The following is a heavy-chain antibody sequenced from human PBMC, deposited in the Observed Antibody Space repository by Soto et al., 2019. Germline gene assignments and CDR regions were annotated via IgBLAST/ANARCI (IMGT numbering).Heavy chain of an antibody. CDR1: GFTFSTYW. J-gene: IGHJ6*02. D-gene: IGHD6-19*01. CDR2: IKQDGSEK. V-gene: IGHV3-7*04. CDR3: ARDGDIAVAGTYYYYGMDV. Sequence: LRLSCAASGFTFSTYWMTWVRQTPGKGLEWVANIKQDGSEKYYVDSLKGRFTISRDNAKNSLYLQMNSLRAEDTAVYYCARDGDIAVAGTYYYYGMDVWGQGTTVTVSS.